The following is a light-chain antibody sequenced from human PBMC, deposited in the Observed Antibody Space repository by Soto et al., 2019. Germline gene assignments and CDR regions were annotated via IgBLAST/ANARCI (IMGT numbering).Light chain of an antibody. CDR1: SSNIGAGYD. CDR3: QSFDSRLSGWV. V-gene: IGLV1-40*01. J-gene: IGLJ3*02. CDR2: SNN. Sequence: QSVLTQPPSVSGAPGQRVSISCTGSSSNIGAGYDVHWYQQLPGTAPKLLIYSNNNRPSGVPDRFSGSKSGTSASLAITGRQAEHEADYYCQSFDSRLSGWVFGGGTKLTVL.